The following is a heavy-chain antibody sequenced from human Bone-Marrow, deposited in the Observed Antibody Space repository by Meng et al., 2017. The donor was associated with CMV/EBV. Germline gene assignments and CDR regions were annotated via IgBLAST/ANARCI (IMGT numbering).Heavy chain of an antibody. V-gene: IGHV1-46*01. CDR1: GYTFTSYY. D-gene: IGHD2-2*01. CDR2: INPSGGST. J-gene: IGHJ5*02. CDR3: ARERRSAVVRLRWFCFDP. Sequence: ASVKVSCKASGYTFTSYYMHWVRQAPGQGLEWMGIINPSGGSTSYAQKFQGRVTMTRDTSISTAYMELSRLRSDDTAVYYCARERRSAVVRLRWFCFDPWGQGTLVTVSS.